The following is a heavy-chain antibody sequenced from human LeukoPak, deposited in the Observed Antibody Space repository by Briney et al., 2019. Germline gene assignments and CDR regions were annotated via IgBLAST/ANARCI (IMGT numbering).Heavy chain of an antibody. J-gene: IGHJ4*02. D-gene: IGHD6-6*01. CDR3: ARLTRLSTSPDRYYLDY. V-gene: IGHV4-4*09. CDR2: IYTSGGT. CDR1: GDSISSYY. Sequence: SETLSLTCTVSGDSISSYYWSWIRQPPGKGLEWIGYIYTSGGTNYIPSLKGRVTISIDTSKNQFALKLSSVTAADSAVYYCARLTRLSTSPDRYYLDYWGQGTLVTVSS.